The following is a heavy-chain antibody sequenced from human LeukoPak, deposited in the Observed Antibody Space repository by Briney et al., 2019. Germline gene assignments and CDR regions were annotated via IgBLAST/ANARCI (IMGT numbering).Heavy chain of an antibody. J-gene: IGHJ4*02. V-gene: IGHV4-30-4*01. D-gene: IGHD2-15*01. CDR2: IYYSGST. CDR1: GGSVSSGDYY. CDR3: ARDFITRSGGSCYSGFDY. Sequence: SETLSLTCTVSGGSVSSGDYYWSWIRQPPGKGLEWIGYIYYSGSTYYNPSLKSRVTISVDTSKNQFSLKLSSVTAADTAVYYCARDFITRSGGSCYSGFDYWGQGTLVTVSS.